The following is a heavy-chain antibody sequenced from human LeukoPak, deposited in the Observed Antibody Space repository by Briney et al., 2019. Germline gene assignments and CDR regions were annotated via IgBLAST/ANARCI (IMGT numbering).Heavy chain of an antibody. CDR2: ISSNGGST. CDR1: GFTFSSYA. Sequence: PGGSLRPSCAASGFTFSSYAMHWVRQAPGKGLEYVSAISSNGGSTYYANSVKGRFTISRDNSKNTLYLQMGSLRAEDMAVYYCARDLYSDILTGYYAYWGQGTLVTVSS. V-gene: IGHV3-64*01. D-gene: IGHD3-9*01. CDR3: ARDLYSDILTGYYAY. J-gene: IGHJ4*02.